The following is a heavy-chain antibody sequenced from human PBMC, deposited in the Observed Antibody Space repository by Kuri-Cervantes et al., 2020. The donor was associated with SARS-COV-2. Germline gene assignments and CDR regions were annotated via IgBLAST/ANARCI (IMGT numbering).Heavy chain of an antibody. CDR2: ISYDESNI. D-gene: IGHD4-17*01. V-gene: IGHV3-30*04. Sequence: GESLKIFCVASGFTFNDYALHWVRQAPGKGLEWVAVISYDESNIYYADSVKGRFTISRDNSKNTLFLQMNSLRAEDTAVYYCAKDLYGVPLYYYYYNMDVWGQGTTVTVSS. J-gene: IGHJ6*02. CDR3: AKDLYGVPLYYYYYNMDV. CDR1: GFTFNDYA.